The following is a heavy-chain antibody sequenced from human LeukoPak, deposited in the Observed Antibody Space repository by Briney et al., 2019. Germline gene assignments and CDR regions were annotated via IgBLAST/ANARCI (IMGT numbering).Heavy chain of an antibody. Sequence: GASVKVSCKLSGDTLTELSMHWVRQSPGKGLEWMGGFVPEDGETIYAQKFQGRVTMTEDTSTDTAYMELSSLRSDDTAVYFCATLPRGHLLDSWGQGTLVTVSS. V-gene: IGHV1-24*01. D-gene: IGHD3-10*01. J-gene: IGHJ4*02. CDR1: GDTLTELS. CDR3: ATLPRGHLLDS. CDR2: FVPEDGET.